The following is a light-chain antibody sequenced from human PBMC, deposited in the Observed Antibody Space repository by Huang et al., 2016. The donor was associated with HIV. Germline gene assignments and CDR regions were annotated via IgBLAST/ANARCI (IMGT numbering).Light chain of an antibody. V-gene: IGKV3-20*01. CDR3: QQYGSSPWT. CDR2: GAS. CDR1: QRVSSSY. J-gene: IGKJ1*01. Sequence: EIVLTQSPGTLSLSPGERATLSCRASQRVSSSYIAWYQQQPGQAPRLLIYGASSRATGIPDRFSGSGSGTDFTLTISRLEPEDFAVYYCQQYGSSPWTFGQGTKVEIK.